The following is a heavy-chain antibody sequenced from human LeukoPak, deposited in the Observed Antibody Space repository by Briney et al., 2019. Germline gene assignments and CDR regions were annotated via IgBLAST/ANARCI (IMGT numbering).Heavy chain of an antibody. J-gene: IGHJ6*02. CDR1: GFTFSSYA. D-gene: IGHD6-13*01. CDR3: AKADFNSSPTIYYYYYGMDV. Sequence: PGGSLRLSCAASGFTFSSYAMSWVHQAPGKGLEWVSAISGSGGSTYYADSVKGRFTISRDNSKNTLYLQMNSLRAEDTAVYYCAKADFNSSPTIYYYYYGMDVWSQGTTVTVSS. CDR2: ISGSGGST. V-gene: IGHV3-23*01.